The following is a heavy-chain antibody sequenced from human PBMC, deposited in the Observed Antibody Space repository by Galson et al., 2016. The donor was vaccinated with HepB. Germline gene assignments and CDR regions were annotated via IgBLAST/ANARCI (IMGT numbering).Heavy chain of an antibody. J-gene: IGHJ4*02. V-gene: IGHV4-38-2*02. D-gene: IGHD6-19*01. Sequence: SETLSLTCTVSGYSTSVSYYWGWIRQSPGKGLEWIGNMYHSGSTHYNPSLKTRVTISMDTSKNQFSLKLSSVTAADTAIYYCARVMMVAGMFDSWGQGTLVTVAS. CDR1: GYSTSVSYY. CDR3: ARVMMVAGMFDS. CDR2: MYHSGST.